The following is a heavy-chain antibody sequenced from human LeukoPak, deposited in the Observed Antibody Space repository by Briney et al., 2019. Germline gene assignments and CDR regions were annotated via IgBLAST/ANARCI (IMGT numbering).Heavy chain of an antibody. CDR1: GFTVSDSY. Sequence: GGSLRLSCAASGFTVSDSYMVWIRQAPGKGLECVSYISRGGESRGGDSIYYADSVKGRFTISRDNAKNSVYLQLNSLKAEDTAVYYCAREQWFRWDYWGQGILVTVSS. CDR3: AREQWFRWDY. J-gene: IGHJ4*02. V-gene: IGHV3-11*01. D-gene: IGHD3-22*01. CDR2: ISRGGESRGGDSI.